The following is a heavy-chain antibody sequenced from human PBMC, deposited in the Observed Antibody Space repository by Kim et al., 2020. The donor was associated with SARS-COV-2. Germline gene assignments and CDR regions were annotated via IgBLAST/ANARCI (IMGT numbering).Heavy chain of an antibody. CDR1: GYTFTSYD. J-gene: IGHJ4*02. V-gene: IGHV1-8*01. D-gene: IGHD3-10*01. Sequence: ASVKVSCKASGYTFTSYDINWVRQATGQGLEWMGWMNPNSGNTGYAQKFQGRVTMTRNTSISTAYMELSSLRSEDTAVYYCARAVRGAYLADYWGQGTLVTVSS. CDR2: MNPNSGNT. CDR3: ARAVRGAYLADY.